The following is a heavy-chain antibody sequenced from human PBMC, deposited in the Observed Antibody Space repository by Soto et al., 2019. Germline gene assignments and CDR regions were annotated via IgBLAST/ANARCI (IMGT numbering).Heavy chain of an antibody. Sequence: GESLKISCAASGFTFSSYAMHWVRQAPGKGLEWVAVISYDGSNKYYADSVKGRFTISRDNSKNTLYLQMNSLRAEDTAVYYCAASSSWYAGYFDYWGQGTLVTVSS. CDR1: GFTFSSYA. CDR2: ISYDGSNK. J-gene: IGHJ4*02. CDR3: AASSSWYAGYFDY. V-gene: IGHV3-30-3*01. D-gene: IGHD6-13*01.